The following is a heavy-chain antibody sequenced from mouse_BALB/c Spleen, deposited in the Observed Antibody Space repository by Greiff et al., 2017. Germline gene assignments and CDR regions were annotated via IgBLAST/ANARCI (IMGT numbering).Heavy chain of an antibody. Sequence: VQLQQSGAELARPGASVKLSCKASGYTFTSYWMQWVKQRPGQGLEWIGAIYPGDGDTRYTQKFKGKATLTADKSSSTAYMQLSSLASEDSAVYYCARRCPITTVVEEDAMDYWGQGTSVTVSS. V-gene: IGHV1-87*01. D-gene: IGHD1-1*01. J-gene: IGHJ4*01. CDR2: IYPGDGDT. CDR3: ARRCPITTVVEEDAMDY. CDR1: GYTFTSYW.